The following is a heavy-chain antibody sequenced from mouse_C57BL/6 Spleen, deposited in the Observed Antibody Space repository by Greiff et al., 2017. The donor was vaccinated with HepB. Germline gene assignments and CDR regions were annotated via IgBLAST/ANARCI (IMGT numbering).Heavy chain of an antibody. D-gene: IGHD4-1*01. CDR2: IRNKANGYTT. CDR3: ARYLTGYFDY. CDR1: GFTFTDYY. Sequence: DVMLVESGGGLVQPGGSLSLSCAASGFTFTDYYMSWVRQPPGKALEWLGFIRNKANGYTTEYSASVKGRFTTSRDNSQSILYLQMNALRAEDSATYYCARYLTGYFDYWGQGTTLTVSS. J-gene: IGHJ2*01. V-gene: IGHV7-3*01.